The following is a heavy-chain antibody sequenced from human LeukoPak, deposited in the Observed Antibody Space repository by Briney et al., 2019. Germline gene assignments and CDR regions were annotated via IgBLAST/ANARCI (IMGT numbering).Heavy chain of an antibody. CDR2: IWYDGSNK. Sequence: PGGSLRLSCAASGFTFSSYGMHWVRQAPGKGLEWVAVIWYDGSNKYYADSVKGRFTISRDNSKNTLYLQMNSLRDEDTAVYYCTGSGARTEYWGQGTLVTVSS. V-gene: IGHV3-33*01. J-gene: IGHJ4*02. D-gene: IGHD1-26*01. CDR3: TGSGARTEY. CDR1: GFTFSSYG.